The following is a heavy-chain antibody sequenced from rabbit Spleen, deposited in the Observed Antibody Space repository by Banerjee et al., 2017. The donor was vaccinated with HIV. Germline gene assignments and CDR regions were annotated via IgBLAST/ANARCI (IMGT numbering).Heavy chain of an antibody. Sequence: QSLEESGGDLVKPGASLTLTCTASGFSFIAGYYMCWVRQAPGKGLEWIACIHGGFYGVSAYANWAKGRFTISEASSTTVTLQMTSLTVADTATYFCARAGEGGDGYLNLWGPGTLVTVS. CDR1: GFSFIAGYY. J-gene: IGHJ4*01. CDR3: ARAGEGGDGYLNL. V-gene: IGHV1S40*01. CDR2: IHGGFYGVS. D-gene: IGHD5-1*01.